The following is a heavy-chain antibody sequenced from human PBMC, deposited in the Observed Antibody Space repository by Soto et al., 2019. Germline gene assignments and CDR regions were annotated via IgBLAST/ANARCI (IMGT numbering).Heavy chain of an antibody. V-gene: IGHV2-5*02. CDR1: GFSLSTSGVG. D-gene: IGHD7-27*01. CDR3: ARSVIPNWGSRGAFDY. CDR2: IYWDDDK. J-gene: IGHJ4*02. Sequence: QITLKESGPTLVKPTQTLTLTCTFSGFSLSTSGVGVGWIRQPPGKPLEGLALIYWDDDKRYSPSLKIRLTITKDTSKNQVVLTMTNMDPVDTATYYWARSVIPNWGSRGAFDYWGQGTLVTVSS.